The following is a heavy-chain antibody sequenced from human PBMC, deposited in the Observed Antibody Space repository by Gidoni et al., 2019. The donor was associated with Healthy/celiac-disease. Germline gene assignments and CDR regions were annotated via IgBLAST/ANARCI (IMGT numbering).Heavy chain of an antibody. CDR2: ISYDGSNK. J-gene: IGHJ3*02. CDR3: ASTGSGRLEDAAFGI. V-gene: IGHV3-30*01. D-gene: IGHD6-19*01. CDR1: GFTFSSYA. Sequence: QVQLVESVGGVVQPGRSLRLSCAAAGFTFSSYAMHWVRQSPGKGLEWVAVISYDGSNKYYADSVKGRFTISRDNSKNTLYLQMNSLRAEDTAVYYCASTGSGRLEDAAFGIWGQGTMVTVSS.